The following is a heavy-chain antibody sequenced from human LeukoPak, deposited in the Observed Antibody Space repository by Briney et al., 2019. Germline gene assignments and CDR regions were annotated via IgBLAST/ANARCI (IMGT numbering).Heavy chain of an antibody. J-gene: IGHJ6*03. Sequence: ASVKVSCKASGYTFTSYAMNWVRQAPGQGLEWMGWISGYNGNTNYAQKLQGRVTMTTDTSTSTAYMELRSLKSEDTAVYYCAGGLELLTHFDYYYYMDVWGKGTTVTISS. CDR2: ISGYNGNT. CDR3: AGGLELLTHFDYYYYMDV. CDR1: GYTFTSYA. D-gene: IGHD2-15*01. V-gene: IGHV1-18*01.